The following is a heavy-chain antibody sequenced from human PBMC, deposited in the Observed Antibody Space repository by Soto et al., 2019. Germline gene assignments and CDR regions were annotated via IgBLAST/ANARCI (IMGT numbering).Heavy chain of an antibody. CDR1: GFTFGDYA. CDR3: TRLPRHPRPAFDY. J-gene: IGHJ4*02. D-gene: IGHD2-2*01. CDR2: IRSKRYGGTP. Sequence: EVQLVESGGGSVEPGRSLRLSCAASGFTFGDYALSWVRQGPGKGLEWVGFIRSKRYGGTPEYAASVKGRFSISRDDSGNIAYLQMNSLRTEDTAVYFCTRLPRHPRPAFDYWGQGTQVTVSS. V-gene: IGHV3-49*04.